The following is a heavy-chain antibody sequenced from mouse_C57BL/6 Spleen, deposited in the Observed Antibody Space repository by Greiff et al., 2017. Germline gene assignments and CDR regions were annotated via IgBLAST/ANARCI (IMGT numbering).Heavy chain of an antibody. CDR3: ARGGALLPDY. CDR1: GYTFTSYW. J-gene: IGHJ2*01. Sequence: VQLQQPGAELVRPGSSVKLSCKASGYTFTSYWMHWVKQRPIQGLEWIGNIDPSDSETHYNQKFKDKATLTVDKSSSTAYMQLSSLTSEDSAVYYCARGGALLPDYWGQGTTLTVSS. V-gene: IGHV1-52*01. D-gene: IGHD2-10*01. CDR2: IDPSDSET.